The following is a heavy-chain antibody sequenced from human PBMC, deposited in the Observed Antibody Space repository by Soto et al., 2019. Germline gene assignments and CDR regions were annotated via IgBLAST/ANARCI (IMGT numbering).Heavy chain of an antibody. CDR1: CVTFIGSA. V-gene: IGHV3-73*01. D-gene: IGHD4-17*01. J-gene: IGHJ4*02. CDR2: IRSKANSYAT. CDR3: TKHDYGDYDWFDY. Sequence: GGSLKLSCASSCVTFIGSAMHWVRQASGKGLEWVGRIRSKANSYATAYAASVKGRFTISRDDSKNTAYLQMNSLKTEDTAVYYCTKHDYGDYDWFDYWGQGTLVTVSS.